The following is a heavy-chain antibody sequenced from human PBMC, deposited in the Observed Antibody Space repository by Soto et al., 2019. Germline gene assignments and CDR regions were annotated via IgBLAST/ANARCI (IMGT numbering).Heavy chain of an antibody. CDR1: GGSIDSSDFY. CDR3: ARAYSYGYRGPTRIGGYGMDV. J-gene: IGHJ6*02. D-gene: IGHD5-18*01. V-gene: IGHV4-39*01. Sequence: SETLSLTCSVSGGSIDSSDFYWVWIRQPPGEGLEWFGSTYYRRNTYYNSSLRSRVTLSVDTSKNQFSLKLSSVTAADTAVYYCARAYSYGYRGPTRIGGYGMDVWGQGTTVTVSS. CDR2: TYYRRNT.